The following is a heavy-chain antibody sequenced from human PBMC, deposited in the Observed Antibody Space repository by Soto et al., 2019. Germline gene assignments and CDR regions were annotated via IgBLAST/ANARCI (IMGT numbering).Heavy chain of an antibody. CDR2: ISANGQGI. CDR3: ANYDNSGFGFWG. D-gene: IGHD3-22*01. J-gene: IGHJ4*02. CDR1: GFTFSTYA. V-gene: IGHV3-23*01. Sequence: GGSLRLSCAASGFTFSTYALSWVRQAPGKGLEWVSAISANGQGIYYADSVRGRFTISRDNSKNTIFLHMDSLRAEDTAVYYCANYDNSGFGFWGWGQGTLVTVSS.